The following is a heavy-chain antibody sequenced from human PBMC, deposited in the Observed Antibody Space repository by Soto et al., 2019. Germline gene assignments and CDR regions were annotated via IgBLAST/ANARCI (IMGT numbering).Heavy chain of an antibody. CDR2: IKQDGSEK. D-gene: IGHD2-15*01. J-gene: IGHJ1*01. V-gene: IGHV3-7*03. Sequence: GGSLRLSCAASGFTFSSSWMSWVRQAPGKGLEWLANIKQDGSEKFYVDSVNGRLTISRDNAKNSLYLQMNSLRAEDTAVYYCARADTPSAFSSWAQGPMVTVSS. CDR3: ARADTPSAFSS. CDR1: GFTFSSSW.